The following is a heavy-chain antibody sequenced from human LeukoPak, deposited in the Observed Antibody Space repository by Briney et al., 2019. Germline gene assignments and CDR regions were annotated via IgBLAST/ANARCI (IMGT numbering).Heavy chain of an antibody. D-gene: IGHD3-10*01. J-gene: IGHJ5*02. Sequence: SETLSLTCAVSGGSISSGGYSWSWIRQPPGKGLEWIGYIYYSGSTYHNPSLKSRVTISVDTSKNQFSLKLSSVTAADTAVYYCARGDYYGSGSYYIYNWFDPWGQGTLVTVSS. CDR3: ARGDYYGSGSYYIYNWFDP. V-gene: IGHV4-30-4*07. CDR1: GGSISSGGYS. CDR2: IYYSGST.